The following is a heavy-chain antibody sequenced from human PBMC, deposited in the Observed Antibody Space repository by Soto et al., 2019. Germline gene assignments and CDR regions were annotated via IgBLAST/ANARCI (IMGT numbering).Heavy chain of an antibody. J-gene: IGHJ5*01. CDR2: ISHDGNDR. CDR3: PKGTAVPCQWFDS. CDR1: GFSFSAYG. D-gene: IGHD6-19*01. V-gene: IGHV3-30*18. Sequence: QVELVESGGGVVQPGRSLRLSCEASGFSFSAYGMHWVRQAPGKGLEWVAAISHDGNDRYYADSVKGRFTISRDNSKNTLYLQMNSLRSEDAAIYYCPKGTAVPCQWFDSWGQGTLVTVSS.